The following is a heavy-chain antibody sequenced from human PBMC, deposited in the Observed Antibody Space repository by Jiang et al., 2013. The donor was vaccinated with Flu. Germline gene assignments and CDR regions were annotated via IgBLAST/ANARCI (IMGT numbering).Heavy chain of an antibody. Sequence: TSYAMNWVRQAPGKGLSGWDGSTSTLGPNVCPGLHRTVLSFSLDTSVSTAYLQISSLKAEDTAVYYCARDNTVTTARSHYYYGMDVWGQGTTVTVSS. J-gene: IGHJ6*02. CDR2: STSTLGP. D-gene: IGHD4-17*01. CDR3: ARDNTVTTARSHYYYGMDV. V-gene: IGHV7-4-1*02. CDR1: TSYA.